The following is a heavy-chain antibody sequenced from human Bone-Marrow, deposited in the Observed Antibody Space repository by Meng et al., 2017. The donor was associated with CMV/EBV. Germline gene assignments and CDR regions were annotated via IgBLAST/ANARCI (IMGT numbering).Heavy chain of an antibody. Sequence: GESLKISCAASGFTFSSYAMSWVRQAPGKGLEWVSAISGSGGITYYADSVKGRFTIFRDNSKNTVHLHMNSLRGDDTAIYYCVRGGFGVVIDHWGQGTLVTVSS. J-gene: IGHJ4*02. CDR3: VRGGFGVVIDH. CDR1: GFTFSSYA. V-gene: IGHV3-23*01. CDR2: ISGSGGIT. D-gene: IGHD3-3*01.